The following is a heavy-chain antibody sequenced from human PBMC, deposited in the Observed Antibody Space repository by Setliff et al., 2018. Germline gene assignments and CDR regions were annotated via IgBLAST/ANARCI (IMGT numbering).Heavy chain of an antibody. J-gene: IGHJ3*02. D-gene: IGHD6-13*01. CDR2: ISRSSTYI. CDR3: ASAGHSGSWFPFDAFHI. Sequence: GKGLEWVSSISRSSTYIYYADSMKGRFTISRDNAKNSLYLQMNSLRAEDTAVYYCASAGHSGSWFPFDAFHIWGQGTMVTVSS. V-gene: IGHV3-21*01.